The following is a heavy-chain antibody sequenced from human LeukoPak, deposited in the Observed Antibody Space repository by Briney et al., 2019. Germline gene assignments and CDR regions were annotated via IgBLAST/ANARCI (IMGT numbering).Heavy chain of an antibody. Sequence: GGSLRLSCAASGFTFSSYTMHWVGQAPGKGLEWVALTSSDGNKYFADSVQGRFTISRDNSRNTVYLQLDSLRPDDTAVYYCARERGIRALYFDNWGQGTLVTVSS. CDR2: TSSDGNK. V-gene: IGHV3-30*04. D-gene: IGHD3-16*01. CDR1: GFTFSSYT. CDR3: ARERGIRALYFDN. J-gene: IGHJ4*02.